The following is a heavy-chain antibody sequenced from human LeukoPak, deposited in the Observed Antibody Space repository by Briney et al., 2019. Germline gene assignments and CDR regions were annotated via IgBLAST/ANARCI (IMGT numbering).Heavy chain of an antibody. J-gene: IGHJ6*02. V-gene: IGHV1-69*04. CDR3: ARDEAMRLWYYYGMDV. Sequence: ASVKVSCKASGGTFSSYAISWVRQAPGQGLEWMGRIIPILGIANYAQKFQGRVTITADKSTSTAYMELSSLRSDDTAVYYCARDEAMRLWYYYGMDVWGQGTTVTVSS. CDR1: GGTFSSYA. D-gene: IGHD2-2*01. CDR2: IIPILGIA.